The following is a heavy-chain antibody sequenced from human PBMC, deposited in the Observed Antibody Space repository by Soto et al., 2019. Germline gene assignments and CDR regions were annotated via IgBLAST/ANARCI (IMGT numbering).Heavy chain of an antibody. D-gene: IGHD1-26*01. CDR2: ISGSDGKT. Sequence: GGSLRLSCAASGFSFGSYALSWVRQAPGKGLEWVSTISGSDGKTFYADSVKGRFSISRDTSQNTLYLQMKSLRADDTAIYYCARWGYLDYWGQGTRVTVSS. CDR3: ARWGYLDY. J-gene: IGHJ4*02. V-gene: IGHV3-23*01. CDR1: GFSFGSYA.